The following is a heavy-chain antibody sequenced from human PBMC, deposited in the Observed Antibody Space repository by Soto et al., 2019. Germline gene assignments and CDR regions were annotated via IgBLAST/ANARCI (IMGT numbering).Heavy chain of an antibody. V-gene: IGHV4-30-2*01. Sequence: QLQLQESGSGLVKPSQTLSLTCAVSGGSISSGGYSWSWIRQPPGKGLEWIGYIYHSGSTYYNPSLKSRVTISVERSKNQCSLKLSSVTAADTAVYYCASAGGLGAVAADYWGQGTLVTVSS. CDR2: IYHSGST. CDR1: GGSISSGGYS. J-gene: IGHJ4*02. CDR3: ASAGGLGAVAADY. D-gene: IGHD6-19*01.